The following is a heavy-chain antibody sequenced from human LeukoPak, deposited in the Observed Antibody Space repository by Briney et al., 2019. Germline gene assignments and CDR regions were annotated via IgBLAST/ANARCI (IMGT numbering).Heavy chain of an antibody. V-gene: IGHV4-59*08. CDR3: ARHSEGGYSGYAGHAFDI. D-gene: IGHD5-12*01. Sequence: SETLSLTCTVSGGSISSYYWSWIRQPPGKGLEWIGYIYYSGSTNYNPSLKSRVTISVDTSKNQFSLKLSSVTAADTAVYYCARHSEGGYSGYAGHAFDIWGQGTVVTVSS. J-gene: IGHJ3*02. CDR2: IYYSGST. CDR1: GGSISSYY.